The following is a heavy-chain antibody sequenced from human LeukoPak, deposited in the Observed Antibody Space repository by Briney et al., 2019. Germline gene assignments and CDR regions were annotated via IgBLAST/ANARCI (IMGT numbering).Heavy chain of an antibody. J-gene: IGHJ4*02. CDR2: INPNSGGT. CDR3: ARNRLEPPDY. V-gene: IGHV1-2*02. Sequence: GASVKVSCKASGYTFTGYYMHWVRQAPGQGLEWMGWINPNSGGTYSAQKFQGRVSMTSDTSISTANMELRSLRSDDTALYYCARNRLEPPDYWGQGTLVTVSS. D-gene: IGHD1-1*01. CDR1: GYTFTGYY.